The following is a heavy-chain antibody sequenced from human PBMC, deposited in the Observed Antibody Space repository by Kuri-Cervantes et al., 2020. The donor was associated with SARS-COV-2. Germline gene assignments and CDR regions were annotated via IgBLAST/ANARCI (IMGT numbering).Heavy chain of an antibody. CDR2: INPNSCCT. CDR3: ARATAFRGLVVIAQGGAFDI. D-gene: IGHD3-22*01. J-gene: IGHJ3*02. Sequence: ASVKVSCQASGYTYTGYYMHWVRQAPGQGLEWMGWINPNSCCTNYAQKLQGWVTMTRDTAISSVYMELSRLRSDDTAVYYCARATAFRGLVVIAQGGAFDIWGQGTMVTVSS. CDR1: GYTYTGYY. V-gene: IGHV1-2*04.